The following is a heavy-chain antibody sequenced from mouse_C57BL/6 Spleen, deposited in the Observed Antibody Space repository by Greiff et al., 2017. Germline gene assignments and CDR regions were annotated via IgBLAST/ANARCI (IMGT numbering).Heavy chain of an antibody. CDR1: GYAFSSYW. CDR3: AYDGYAMDY. J-gene: IGHJ4*01. CDR2: IYTGDGDT. Sequence: VKLMESGAELVKPGASVKISCKASGYAFSSYWMNWVKQRPGTGLEWIGQIYTGDGDTNSNGKFKGPAPLTADKSSSTAYMQLSCLTSEDSAVYFCAYDGYAMDYWGQGTSVTVSS. V-gene: IGHV1-80*01. D-gene: IGHD2-12*01.